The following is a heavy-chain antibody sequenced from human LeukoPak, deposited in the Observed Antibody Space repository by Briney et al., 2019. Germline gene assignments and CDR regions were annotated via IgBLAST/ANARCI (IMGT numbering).Heavy chain of an antibody. Sequence: GRSLTLSCAVDGFSFGTYCMSWVRQAPGKGLEWVSSISSIISYIFYADSVKGRFTISRDNAKNSLYLQMNSLRDEDTAVYYCARGRYAITMVRGVIGGVAQGSGYSFDYWGQGTLVTVSS. CDR2: ISSIISYI. J-gene: IGHJ4*02. D-gene: IGHD3-10*01. V-gene: IGHV3-21*01. CDR3: ARGRYAITMVRGVIGGVAQGSGYSFDY. CDR1: GFSFGTYC.